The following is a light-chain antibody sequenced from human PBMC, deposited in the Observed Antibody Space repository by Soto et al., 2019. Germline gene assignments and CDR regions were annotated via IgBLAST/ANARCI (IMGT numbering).Light chain of an antibody. CDR1: ERIYSAY. J-gene: IGKJ5*01. CDR2: GKS. V-gene: IGKV3-20*01. CDR3: QKYGNSPIT. Sequence: EVVLTQSPGTLSLSRGDSATLSCRGSERIYSAYLGWYQQKTGQAPRILIYGKSSRATGIPDRFSGSGSGTDLTLTISRLEPEDFAVYYCQKYGNSPITCGQGTRLEIK.